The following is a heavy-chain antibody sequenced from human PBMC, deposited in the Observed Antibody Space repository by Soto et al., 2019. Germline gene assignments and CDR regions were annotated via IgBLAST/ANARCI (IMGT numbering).Heavy chain of an antibody. J-gene: IGHJ6*02. D-gene: IGHD3-10*01. CDR1: GFTFSDYY. CDR2: ISSSSSYT. CDR3: ARAHWFGEFYYYYGMDV. Sequence: QVQLVESGGGLVKPGGSLRLSCAASGFTFSDYYMSWIRQAPGKGLEWVSYISSSSSYTNYADSVKGRFTISRDNAKNSLYLQMNSLRAEDTAVYYCARAHWFGEFYYYYGMDVWGQGTTVTVSS. V-gene: IGHV3-11*05.